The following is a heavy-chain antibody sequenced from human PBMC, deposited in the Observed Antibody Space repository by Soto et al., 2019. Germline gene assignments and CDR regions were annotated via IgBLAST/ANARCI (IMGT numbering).Heavy chain of an antibody. CDR3: AGPSRGYSYGSFDY. J-gene: IGHJ4*02. V-gene: IGHV1-69*13. D-gene: IGHD5-18*01. Sequence: GASVKVSCKASGGTFSSYAISWVRQAPGQGLEWMGGIIPIFGTANYAQKFQGRVTITADESTSTAYMELSSLRSEDTAVYYCAGPSRGYSYGSFDYWGQGTLVTVSS. CDR1: GGTFSSYA. CDR2: IIPIFGTA.